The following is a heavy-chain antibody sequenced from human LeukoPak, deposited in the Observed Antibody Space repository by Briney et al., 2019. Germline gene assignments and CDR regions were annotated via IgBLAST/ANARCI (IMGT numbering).Heavy chain of an antibody. CDR1: GFTFSSYA. V-gene: IGHV3-30-3*01. J-gene: IGHJ4*02. CDR3: AREEYGGVYLDY. D-gene: IGHD4-23*01. CDR2: ISYDASNK. Sequence: GGSLRLSCAASGFTFSSYAMHWVRQAPGKGLEWVAVISYDASNKYYTDSVKGRFTISRDNSKNMLYPQMDSLRVEDTAAYHCAREEYGGVYLDYWGQGTLVTVSS.